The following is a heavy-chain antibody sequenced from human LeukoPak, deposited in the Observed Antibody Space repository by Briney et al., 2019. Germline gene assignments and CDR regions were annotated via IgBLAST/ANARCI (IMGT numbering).Heavy chain of an antibody. CDR1: GGSISSSSYY. V-gene: IGHV4-39*01. CDR3: ARHLRGMVRGVKASRYYYYMDV. CDR2: IYYSGST. J-gene: IGHJ6*03. D-gene: IGHD3-10*01. Sequence: SETLSLTCTVSGGSISSSSYYWGWIRQPPGKGLEWIGSIYYSGSTYYNPSLKSRVTISVDTSKNQFSLKLSSVTAADTAVYYCARHLRGMVRGVKASRYYYYMDVWGKGTTVTISS.